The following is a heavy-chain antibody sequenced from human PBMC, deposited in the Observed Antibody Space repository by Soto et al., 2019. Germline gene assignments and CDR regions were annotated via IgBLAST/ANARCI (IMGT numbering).Heavy chain of an antibody. D-gene: IGHD2-15*01. Sequence: SETLSLTCTVSGGSISSSSYYWGWIRQPPGKGLEWIGSIYYSGSTYYNPSLKSRVTISVDTSKNQFSLKLSSVTAADTAVYYCARLRGVVATDYYFDYWGQGTLVTVSS. CDR1: GGSISSSSYY. J-gene: IGHJ4*02. V-gene: IGHV4-39*01. CDR2: IYYSGST. CDR3: ARLRGVVATDYYFDY.